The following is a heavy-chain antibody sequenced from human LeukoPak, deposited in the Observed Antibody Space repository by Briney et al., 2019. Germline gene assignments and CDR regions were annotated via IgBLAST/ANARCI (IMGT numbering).Heavy chain of an antibody. J-gene: IGHJ6*02. D-gene: IGHD5-24*01. Sequence: PSGTLSLTCAVSGGSISSSNWWSWVRQPPGKGLEWIGYIFYSGVTNYDPSLKSRVSISVDTSKNQFSLKLSSVTAADTAVYHCARARIDYYAMDVWGQGTTVTVSS. CDR2: IFYSGVT. CDR3: ARARIDYYAMDV. CDR1: GGSISSSNW. V-gene: IGHV4-4*02.